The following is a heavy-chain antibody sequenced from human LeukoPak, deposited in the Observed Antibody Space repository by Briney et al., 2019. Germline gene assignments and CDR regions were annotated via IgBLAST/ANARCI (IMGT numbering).Heavy chain of an antibody. D-gene: IGHD3-10*01. CDR1: GFTFSDYF. CDR3: ARDYYGSGSYVFDY. J-gene: IGHJ4*02. Sequence: GGSLRLSCAASGFTFSDYFMTWIRQAPGKGLEWVSYISSSSSNTNYADSVKGRFTISRDNAKNSLSLQMNSLRAEDTAVYYCARDYYGSGSYVFDYWGQGTLVTVSS. V-gene: IGHV3-11*06. CDR2: ISSSSSNT.